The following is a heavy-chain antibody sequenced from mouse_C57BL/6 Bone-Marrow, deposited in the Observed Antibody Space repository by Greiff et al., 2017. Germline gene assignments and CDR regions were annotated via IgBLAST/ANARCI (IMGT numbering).Heavy chain of an antibody. J-gene: IGHJ4*01. D-gene: IGHD1-1*01. Sequence: QVQLQQPGAELVMPGASVKLSCKASGYTFTSYWMHWVKQRPGQGLEWIGEIDPSDSYTNYNQKFKGKSTLTVDKSSRTAYMQLSSLTSEDSAVYYFARDYYGSSGAMDYWGQGTSVTVSS. CDR1: GYTFTSYW. V-gene: IGHV1-69*01. CDR2: IDPSDSYT. CDR3: ARDYYGSSGAMDY.